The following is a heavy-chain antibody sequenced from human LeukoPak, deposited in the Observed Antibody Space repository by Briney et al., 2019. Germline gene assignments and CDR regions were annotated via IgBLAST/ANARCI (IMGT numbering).Heavy chain of an antibody. Sequence: GGSLRLSCAASGFTFSIYWMSWVRQAPGKGLKWVANIKQDGTEKYYVDSVKGRFTISRDNAKNSLYLQMNSLRAEDTAVYYCARYCSGGSCFDYWGQGTLVTVSS. CDR3: ARYCSGGSCFDY. J-gene: IGHJ4*02. D-gene: IGHD2-15*01. CDR1: GFTFSIYW. CDR2: IKQDGTEK. V-gene: IGHV3-7*01.